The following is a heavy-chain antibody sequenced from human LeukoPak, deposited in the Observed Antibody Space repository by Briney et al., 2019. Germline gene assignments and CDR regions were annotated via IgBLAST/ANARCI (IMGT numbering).Heavy chain of an antibody. CDR3: ARPGPHYDYVWGSYRSNPQYFDY. Sequence: PSETLSLTCAVYGGSFSGYYWSWIRQPPGKGLEWIGEINHSGSTNYNPSLKSRVTISVDTSKNQFSLKLSSVTAADTAVYYCARPGPHYDYVWGSYRSNPQYFDYWGQGTLVTVSS. CDR2: INHSGST. J-gene: IGHJ4*02. D-gene: IGHD3-16*02. CDR1: GGSFSGYY. V-gene: IGHV4-34*01.